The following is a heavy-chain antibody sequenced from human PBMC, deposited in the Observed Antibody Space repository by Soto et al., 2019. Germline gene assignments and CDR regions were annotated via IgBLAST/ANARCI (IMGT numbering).Heavy chain of an antibody. CDR3: AKEGVNWNYVRYFDY. CDR2: LVGSDGST. J-gene: IGHJ4*02. V-gene: IGHV3-23*01. Sequence: GGSLRLSCTASGFPFSSNAMTWVRQAPGKGLEWVSGLVGSDGSTYYADSVKGRFTISRDISKNTLYLQMNSLRAEDTAIYYCAKEGVNWNYVRYFDYWGQGTLVTVSS. D-gene: IGHD1-7*01. CDR1: GFPFSSNA.